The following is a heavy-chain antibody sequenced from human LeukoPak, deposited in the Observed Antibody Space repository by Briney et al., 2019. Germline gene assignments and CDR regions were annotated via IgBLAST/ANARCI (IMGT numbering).Heavy chain of an antibody. D-gene: IGHD2-2*01. V-gene: IGHV3-13*01. CDR2: IGTAGDT. CDR3: ARAGKEYQFHGMDV. CDR1: GFSISTYD. J-gene: IGHJ6*02. Sequence: GGALRLSWVASGFSISTYDMFWVRQPTGKGLEWVSVIGTAGDTYYPDSVKDRFTISRDNVRNSLYLQMINLRAGDTAIYYCARAGKEYQFHGMDVWGQGSTVTVSS.